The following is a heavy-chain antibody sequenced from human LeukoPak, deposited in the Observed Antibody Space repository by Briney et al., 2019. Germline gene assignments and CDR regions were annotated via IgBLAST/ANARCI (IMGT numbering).Heavy chain of an antibody. CDR2: ISCSGGIT. CDR3: ASRGDPRGYPFDC. D-gene: IGHD2-21*01. CDR1: GFTFSSYA. V-gene: IGHV3-23*01. J-gene: IGHJ4*02. Sequence: GGSLRLSCAASGFTFSSYARSWVRQAPGKGLEWVSAISCSGGITYYADSVKGRFIISRDNSKNTLDLQMNSLRAEDAAVYYCASRGDPRGYPFDCWGQGTLVTVSS.